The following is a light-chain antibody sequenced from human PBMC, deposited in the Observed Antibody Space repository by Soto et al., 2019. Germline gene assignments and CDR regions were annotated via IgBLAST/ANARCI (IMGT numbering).Light chain of an antibody. V-gene: IGLV1-44*01. CDR3: ATWEDSLYGPV. J-gene: IGLJ3*02. Sequence: QSVLTQPPSASGTPGQRVSISCSGSRSNIGSDPVQWYQQFPGTAPKLLIYRDNQLASGVPDRFSGSKSGTSASLAISGLQSEDEAEYFCATWEDSLYGPVFGGGTKLPVL. CDR1: RSNIGSDP. CDR2: RDN.